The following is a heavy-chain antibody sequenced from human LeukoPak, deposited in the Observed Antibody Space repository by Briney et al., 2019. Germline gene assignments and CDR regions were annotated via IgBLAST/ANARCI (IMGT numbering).Heavy chain of an antibody. Sequence: ASVKVSCKASGYTFTSYGISWVRQAPGQGLEWMGWISAYNGNTNYAQKLQGRVTMTTDTSTSTAYMELRSLGSDDTAVYYCVRTPPNWGADYWGQGTLVTVSS. V-gene: IGHV1-18*01. CDR1: GYTFTSYG. CDR3: VRTPPNWGADY. J-gene: IGHJ4*02. CDR2: ISAYNGNT. D-gene: IGHD7-27*01.